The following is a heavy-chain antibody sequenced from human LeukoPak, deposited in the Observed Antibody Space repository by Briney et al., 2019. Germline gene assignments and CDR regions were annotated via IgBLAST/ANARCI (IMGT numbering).Heavy chain of an antibody. V-gene: IGHV4-59*01. J-gene: IGHJ4*02. Sequence: MASETLSLTCTVSGVSISSYYWSWLRQPPGKGLEGIGYIYYSGSTNYNPSLKSRVTISVDTSKNQFSLKLSSVTAADTAVYYCARDFPPGHWGQGTLVTVSS. CDR2: IYYSGST. CDR1: GVSISSYY. CDR3: ARDFPPGH.